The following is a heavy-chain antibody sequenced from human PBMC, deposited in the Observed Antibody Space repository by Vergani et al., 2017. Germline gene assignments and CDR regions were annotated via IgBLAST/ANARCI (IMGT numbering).Heavy chain of an antibody. D-gene: IGHD3-22*01. J-gene: IGHJ4*02. CDR3: ARDEGSSYYYYYDSSGSGPCDY. V-gene: IGHV1-69*18. CDR2: IIPIFGTA. Sequence: QVQLVQSGAEVKKPGSSVKVSCKASGGTFSSYAISWVRQAPGQGLEWMGRIIPIFGTANYAQKFQGRVTITADESTSTAYMELSSLRSEDTAVYYCARDEGSSYYYYYDSSGSGPCDYWGQGTLVTVSS. CDR1: GGTFSSYA.